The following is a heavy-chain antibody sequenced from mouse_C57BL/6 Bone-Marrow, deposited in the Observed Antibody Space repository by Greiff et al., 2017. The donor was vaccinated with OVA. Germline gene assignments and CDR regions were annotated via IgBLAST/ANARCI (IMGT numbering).Heavy chain of an antibody. D-gene: IGHD2-14*01. CDR1: GFTFSDYY. CDR2: ISNGGGST. J-gene: IGHJ2*01. CDR3: ARRGYSAYFDY. V-gene: IGHV5-12*01. Sequence: EVKLMESGGGLVQPGGSLKLSCAASGFTFSDYYMYWVRQTPEKRLEWVAYISNGGGSTYYPDTVKGRFTISRDNAKNTLYLQMSRLKSEDTAMYYCARRGYSAYFDYWGQGTTLTVSS.